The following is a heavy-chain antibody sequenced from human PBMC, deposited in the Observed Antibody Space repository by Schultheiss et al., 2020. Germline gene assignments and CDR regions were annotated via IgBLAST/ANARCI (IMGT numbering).Heavy chain of an antibody. J-gene: IGHJ4*02. V-gene: IGHV3-23*01. Sequence: GGSLRLSCAASGFTFSSYAMSWVRQAPGKGLEWVSAISGSGGSTYYADSVKGRFTISRDNSKNTLYLQMNSLRAEDTAVYYCARDGRWANGYYFDYWGQGTLVTVSS. CDR3: ARDGRWANGYYFDY. D-gene: IGHD2-8*01. CDR2: ISGSGGST. CDR1: GFTFSSYA.